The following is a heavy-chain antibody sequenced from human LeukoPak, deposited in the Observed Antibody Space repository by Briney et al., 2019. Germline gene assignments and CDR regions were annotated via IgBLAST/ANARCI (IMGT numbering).Heavy chain of an antibody. D-gene: IGHD1-26*01. V-gene: IGHV3-48*03. CDR3: ARDSFRGSYSDY. J-gene: IGHJ4*02. CDR1: AFTFTSYE. Sequence: GGSLRLSCAASAFTFTSYEMNWVRQAPGKGLEWVSYISSSGSTIYYADSVKGRFTISRDNAKNSLYLQMNSLRAGDTAVYYCARDSFRGSYSDYWGQGTLVTVSS. CDR2: ISSSGSTI.